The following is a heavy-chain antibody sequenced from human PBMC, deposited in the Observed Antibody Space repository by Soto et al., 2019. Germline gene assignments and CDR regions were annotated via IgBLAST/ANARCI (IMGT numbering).Heavy chain of an antibody. J-gene: IGHJ6*02. V-gene: IGHV1-69*08. CDR2: IIPIVDIA. CDR3: GRDSYGSGSYAGMDF. CDR1: GGTFSSYS. D-gene: IGHD3-10*01. Sequence: QVQLVQSGAEMKKPGSSVKVSCRASGGTFSSYSISWVRQAPGQGLEWMGRIIPIVDIANYAQKFQGRVTITADKSTSTAYMDLSSLRSDDTAVYYCGRDSYGSGSYAGMDFWGQGTTVTVSS.